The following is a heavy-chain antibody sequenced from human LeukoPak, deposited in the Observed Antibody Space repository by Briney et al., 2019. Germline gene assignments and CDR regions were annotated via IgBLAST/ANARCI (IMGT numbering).Heavy chain of an antibody. CDR3: SIHSTGWPGDY. CDR1: GFTFTNYW. D-gene: IGHD6-19*01. J-gene: IGHJ4*02. Sequence: PGGSLRLSCAASGFTFTNYWIHWVRQAPGKGLEWVGRIKSKTDGGTTDYAAPVKGRFIISRDDSKNTLYLQMNSLKTEDTAVYYCSIHSTGWPGDYWGQGTLVTVSS. CDR2: IKSKTDGGTT. V-gene: IGHV3-15*01.